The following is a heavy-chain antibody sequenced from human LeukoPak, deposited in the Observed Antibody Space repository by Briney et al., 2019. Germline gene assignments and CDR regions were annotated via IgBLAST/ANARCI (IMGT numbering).Heavy chain of an antibody. CDR2: IYYSGST. J-gene: IGHJ6*02. V-gene: IGHV4-61*08. D-gene: IGHD2-2*01. CDR1: GGSISSGGYY. Sequence: SETLSLTCTVSGGSISSGGYYWSWIRQPPGKGLEWIGYIYYSGSTNYNPSLKSRVTISVDTSKNQFSLKLSSVTAADTAVYYCARLRRVVVPAAMETYYYYGMDVWGQGTTVTVSS. CDR3: ARLRRVVVPAAMETYYYYGMDV.